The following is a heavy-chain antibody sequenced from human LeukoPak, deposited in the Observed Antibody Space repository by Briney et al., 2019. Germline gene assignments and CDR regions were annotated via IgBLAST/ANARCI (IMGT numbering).Heavy chain of an antibody. Sequence: ASVKVSCKASGYTFTSYGISWVRQAPGQGLEWMGLISAYNGNTNYAQKLQGRVTMTTDTSTSTAYMELRSLRSDDTAVYYCARDSIAARPYYYYGMDVWGQGTTVTVSS. CDR3: ARDSIAARPYYYYGMDV. CDR1: GYTFTSYG. D-gene: IGHD6-6*01. V-gene: IGHV1-18*01. CDR2: ISAYNGNT. J-gene: IGHJ6*02.